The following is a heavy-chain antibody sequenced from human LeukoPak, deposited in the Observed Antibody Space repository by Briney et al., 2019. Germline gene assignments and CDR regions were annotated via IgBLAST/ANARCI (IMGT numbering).Heavy chain of an antibody. J-gene: IGHJ3*02. CDR2: ISAYNGNT. Sequence: ASVKVSCTASGYTFTSYGISWVRQAPGQGLEWMGWISAYNGNTNYAQTPQGRVTMTTDTSTSTAYMELRSLRSDDTAVYYCARGLSDTYYDFWSGYPYPHAFDIWGQGTMVTVSS. D-gene: IGHD3-3*01. CDR3: ARGLSDTYYDFWSGYPYPHAFDI. V-gene: IGHV1-18*01. CDR1: GYTFTSYG.